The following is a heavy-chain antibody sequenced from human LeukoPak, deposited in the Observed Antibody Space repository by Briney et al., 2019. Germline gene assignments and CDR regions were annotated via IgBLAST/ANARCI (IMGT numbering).Heavy chain of an antibody. D-gene: IGHD3-16*01. CDR2: IKSDGSST. J-gene: IGHJ4*02. Sequence: GGSLSLSCAASGFIFSDYWMHWVRQGPGKGLVWVSRIKSDGSSTSYAESVKGRFTISRDNAKNTVYVHMNSLRDEDTAVYCARGGRYAYFLDYWGQGTLVTVSS. CDR1: GFIFSDYW. V-gene: IGHV3-74*01. CDR3: ARGGRYAYFLDY.